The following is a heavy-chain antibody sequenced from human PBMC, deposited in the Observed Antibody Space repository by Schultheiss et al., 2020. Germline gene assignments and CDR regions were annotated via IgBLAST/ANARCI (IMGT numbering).Heavy chain of an antibody. CDR3: ARRGGGSYESSAFDI. CDR2: IYYSGST. Sequence: SETLSLTCTVSGGSVSSGSYYWSWIRQPPGKGLEWIGYIYYSGSTNYNPSLKSRVTISVDTSKNQFSLKLSSVTAADTAVYYCARRGGGSYESSAFDIWGQGAMVTVSS. V-gene: IGHV4-61*01. CDR1: GGSVSSGSYY. J-gene: IGHJ3*02. D-gene: IGHD1-26*01.